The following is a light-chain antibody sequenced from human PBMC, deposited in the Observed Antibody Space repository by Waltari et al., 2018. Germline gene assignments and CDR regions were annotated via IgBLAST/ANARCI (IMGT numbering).Light chain of an antibody. Sequence: QSVLTQPPSVSGAPGQRITISCTGSSSNIGAGYDVHWYQKLPGAAPKLLIYGNNNRPSGVPDRFSGSKSDTSASRAITGLQAEDEADYYCQSYDKNLVVFGGGTKLTVL. J-gene: IGLJ2*01. CDR3: QSYDKNLVV. CDR2: GNN. V-gene: IGLV1-40*01. CDR1: SSNIGAGYD.